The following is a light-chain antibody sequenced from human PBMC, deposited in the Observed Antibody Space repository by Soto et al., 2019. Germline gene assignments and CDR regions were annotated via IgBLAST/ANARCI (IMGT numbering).Light chain of an antibody. CDR1: SSDVGGYNY. CDR3: GSYTRTHHFSV. CDR2: EVS. J-gene: IGLJ1*01. Sequence: QSVLTQPPSASGSPGQSVTISCTGTSSDVGGYNYVSWYQQHPGKAPKLMIYEVSKRPSGVPDRFSGSKSGNTASLTVSGLQAEDEDDYYCGSYTRTHHFSVFGTAAK. V-gene: IGLV2-8*01.